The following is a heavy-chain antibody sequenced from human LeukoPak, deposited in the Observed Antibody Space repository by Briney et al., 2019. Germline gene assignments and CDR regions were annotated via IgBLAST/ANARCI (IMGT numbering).Heavy chain of an antibody. CDR1: GFTFSSNW. Sequence: GGSLRLSCAASGFTFSSNWMHWVRHAPGKGLVWVSRINEDGSTTNYADSVKGRSTIFRDNAKNTLYLQMNSLRAEDTAVYYCVRDLGGRSGHWGQGALVTVSS. D-gene: IGHD1-26*01. J-gene: IGHJ4*02. CDR2: INEDGSTT. V-gene: IGHV3-74*01. CDR3: VRDLGGRSGH.